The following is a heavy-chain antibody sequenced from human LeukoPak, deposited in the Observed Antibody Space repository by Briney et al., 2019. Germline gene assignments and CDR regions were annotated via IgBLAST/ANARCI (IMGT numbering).Heavy chain of an antibody. J-gene: IGHJ4*02. V-gene: IGHV1-18*01. D-gene: IGHD3-10*01. Sequence: ASVKVSCKASGYTFSSYAISWVRQAPGQGLEWMGWISPYNDNTNYAQKLQGRVTMTTDTSTSTAYMELRSLRSEDTAVYYCATLSRWFGTYFDYWGQGTLVTVSS. CDR2: ISPYNDNT. CDR3: ATLSRWFGTYFDY. CDR1: GYTFSSYA.